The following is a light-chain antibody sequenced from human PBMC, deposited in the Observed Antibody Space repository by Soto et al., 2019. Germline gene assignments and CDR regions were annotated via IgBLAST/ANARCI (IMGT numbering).Light chain of an antibody. Sequence: ILLTQSPGFLSLSPGEGATLTCRASQSISSYLAWYQQKTGKAPTLLIYAASTRHTGIPARFSGSGSGTDFTLPLSSLQSEDFAVYYCQQHSNWPLTFGGGTKVDIK. CDR2: AAS. CDR1: QSISSY. V-gene: IGKV3-11*01. J-gene: IGKJ4*01. CDR3: QQHSNWPLT.